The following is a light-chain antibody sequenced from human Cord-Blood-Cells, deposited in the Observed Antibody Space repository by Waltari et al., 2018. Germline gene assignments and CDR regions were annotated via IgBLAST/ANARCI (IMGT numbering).Light chain of an antibody. J-gene: IGLJ3*02. Sequence: QSALTQPASVSGSPGQSITISCTGTSSDVGSYNLVSWYQQHPGKAPQLMIYEGSKRPSGVSNRYSVSKAVNTASLTISGLQAEDEADYYCCSYAGSSSWVFGGGTKLTVL. CDR3: CSYAGSSSWV. CDR2: EGS. V-gene: IGLV2-23*01. CDR1: SSDVGSYNL.